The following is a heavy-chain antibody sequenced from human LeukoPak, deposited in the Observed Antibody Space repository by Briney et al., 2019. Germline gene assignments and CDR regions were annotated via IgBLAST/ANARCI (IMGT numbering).Heavy chain of an antibody. D-gene: IGHD3-16*01. V-gene: IGHV4-34*01. Sequence: PSETLSLTCAVYGGSFSGYYWSWIRQPPGKGLEWIGEINHSGSTNYNPSLKSRVTISVDTSKNQFSLKLSSVTAADTAVYYCARRVKTSLYYFDYWGQGTLVTVSS. CDR3: ARRVKTSLYYFDY. CDR1: GGSFSGYY. CDR2: INHSGST. J-gene: IGHJ4*02.